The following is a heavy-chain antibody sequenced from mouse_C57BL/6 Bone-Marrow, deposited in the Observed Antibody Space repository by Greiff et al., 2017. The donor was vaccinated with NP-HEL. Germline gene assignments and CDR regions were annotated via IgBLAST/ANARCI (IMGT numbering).Heavy chain of an antibody. D-gene: IGHD2-3*01. CDR1: GFTFSDYY. J-gene: IGHJ4*01. V-gene: IGHV5-16*01. CDR2: INYDGSST. Sequence: EVQLVESEGGLVQPGSSMKLSCTASGFTFSDYYMAWVRQVPEKGLEWVANINYDGSSTYYLDSLKSRFIISRDNAKNILYLQMSSLKSEDTATYYCARDVYDGYYYYAMDYWGQGTSVTVSS. CDR3: ARDVYDGYYYYAMDY.